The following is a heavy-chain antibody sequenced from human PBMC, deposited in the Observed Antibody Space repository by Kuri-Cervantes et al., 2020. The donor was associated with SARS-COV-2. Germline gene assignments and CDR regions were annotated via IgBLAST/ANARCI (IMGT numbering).Heavy chain of an antibody. CDR1: GGTFSSYA. Sequence: SVKVSCKASGGTFSSYAISWVRQAPGHGLEWMGGIIPILGIANYAQQFQGRVTITADKSTSTAYMELSSLRSEDTAVYYCASPEYYYDSSGYYHNYYYGMDVWGQGTTVTVSS. D-gene: IGHD3-22*01. J-gene: IGHJ6*02. CDR3: ASPEYYYDSSGYYHNYYYGMDV. CDR2: IIPILGIA. V-gene: IGHV1-69*10.